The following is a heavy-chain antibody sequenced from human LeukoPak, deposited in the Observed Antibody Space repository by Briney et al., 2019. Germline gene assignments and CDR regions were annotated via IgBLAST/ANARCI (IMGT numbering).Heavy chain of an antibody. J-gene: IGHJ3*02. V-gene: IGHV4-39*01. CDR3: ARQRGGGNWAFDI. D-gene: IGHD2-15*01. CDR2: IYYSGST. Sequence: ASETLSLTCTVSGGSISSSSYYWGWIRQPPGKGLEWIGSIYYSGSTYYNPSLKSRVTISVDTSKNQFSLKLSSVTAADTAVYYCARQRGGGNWAFDIWGQGTMVTVYS. CDR1: GGSISSSSYY.